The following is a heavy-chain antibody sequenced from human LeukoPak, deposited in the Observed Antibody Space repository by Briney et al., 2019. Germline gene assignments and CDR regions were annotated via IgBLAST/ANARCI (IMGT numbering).Heavy chain of an antibody. CDR1: GYTFTGYY. Sequence: GASVKVSCKASGYTFTGYYMHWVRQAPGQGLEWMGWINPNSGGTSYAQKFLGRITMTRDTSISPAYMELSRLRSDDTAVYYCASATTYCGADCYPLDAFDIWGQGTMVTVSS. CDR3: ASATTYCGADCYPLDAFDI. J-gene: IGHJ3*02. D-gene: IGHD2-21*02. V-gene: IGHV1-2*02. CDR2: INPNSGGT.